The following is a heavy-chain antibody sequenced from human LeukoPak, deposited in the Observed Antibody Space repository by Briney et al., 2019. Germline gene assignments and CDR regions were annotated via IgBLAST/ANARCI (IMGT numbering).Heavy chain of an antibody. CDR1: GFTFSSYA. CDR2: ISGSGGST. V-gene: IGHV3-23*01. D-gene: IGHD3-22*01. CDR3: AKEYYYDSSGYPLGFFDY. Sequence: GGSLRLSCAASGFTFSSYAMSWVRQAPGKGLEWVSAISGSGGSTYYADSVKGRFTISRDNSKNTLYLQMNSLRAEDTAVYYCAKEYYYDSSGYPLGFFDYWGQGTLVTDSS. J-gene: IGHJ4*02.